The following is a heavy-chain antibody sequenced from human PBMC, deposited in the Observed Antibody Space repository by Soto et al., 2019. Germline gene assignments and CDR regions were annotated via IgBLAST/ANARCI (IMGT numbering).Heavy chain of an antibody. CDR2: MNPNSGNT. CDR3: AAGYFDWLVPDY. CDR1: GYTFTSYD. Sequence: ASVKVTCKASGYTFTSYDINWVRQATGQGLEWMGWMNPNSGNTGYAQKFQERVTITRDMSTSTAYMELSSLRSEDTAVYYCAAGYFDWLVPDYWGQGTLVTVSS. J-gene: IGHJ4*02. V-gene: IGHV1-8*01. D-gene: IGHD3-9*01.